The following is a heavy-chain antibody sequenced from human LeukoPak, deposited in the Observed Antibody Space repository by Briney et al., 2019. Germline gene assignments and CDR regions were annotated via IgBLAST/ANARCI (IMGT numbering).Heavy chain of an antibody. V-gene: IGHV3-30-3*01. Sequence: SCKASGYTFTGYYMHWVRQAPGKGLEWVAVISYDGSNKYYADSVKGRFTISRDNSKNTLYLQMNSLRAEDTAVYYCARDFYCSGGSCYPLFGYYFDYWGQGTLVTVSS. J-gene: IGHJ4*02. CDR1: GYTFTGYY. CDR3: ARDFYCSGGSCYPLFGYYFDY. D-gene: IGHD2-15*01. CDR2: ISYDGSNK.